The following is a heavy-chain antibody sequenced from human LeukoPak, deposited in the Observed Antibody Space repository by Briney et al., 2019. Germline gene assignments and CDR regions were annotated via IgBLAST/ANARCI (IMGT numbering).Heavy chain of an antibody. CDR3: AKAASSRTSYFDY. Sequence: GGSLRLSCAASGFTFSTYTMSWVRQAPGKGLEWVSAISGSGGNTYYADSVKGRFTISRDNSKNTLYLQMDSLRADDTAVYYCAKAASSRTSYFDYWGQGTLVTASS. V-gene: IGHV3-23*01. CDR1: GFTFSTYT. CDR2: ISGSGGNT. D-gene: IGHD6-13*01. J-gene: IGHJ4*02.